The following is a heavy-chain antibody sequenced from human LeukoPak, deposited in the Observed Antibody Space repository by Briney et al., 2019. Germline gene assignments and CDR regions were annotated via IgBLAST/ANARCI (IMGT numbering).Heavy chain of an antibody. CDR2: INHSGST. CDR3: ARGAYYYGSGNQLVFDY. J-gene: IGHJ4*02. V-gene: IGHV4-34*01. CDR1: GGSFSGYY. Sequence: PSETLSLTCAVYGGSFSGYYWSWIRQPPGKGLEWIGEINHSGSTNYNPSLKSRVTISVDTSKNQFSLKLSSVTAADTAVYYCARGAYYYGSGNQLVFDYGGQGTLVTVSS. D-gene: IGHD3-10*01.